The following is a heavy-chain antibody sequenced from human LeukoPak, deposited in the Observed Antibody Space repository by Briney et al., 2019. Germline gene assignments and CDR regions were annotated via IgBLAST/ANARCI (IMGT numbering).Heavy chain of an antibody. Sequence: ASVKVSCKASGGTFISYAISWVRQAPGQGLEWMGGIIPIFGTANYAQKFQGRVTITADESTSTAYMELSSLRSEDTAVYYCAISGIVATIYFDYWGQGTLVTVSS. CDR2: IIPIFGTA. D-gene: IGHD5-12*01. CDR1: GGTFISYA. V-gene: IGHV1-69*13. CDR3: AISGIVATIYFDY. J-gene: IGHJ4*02.